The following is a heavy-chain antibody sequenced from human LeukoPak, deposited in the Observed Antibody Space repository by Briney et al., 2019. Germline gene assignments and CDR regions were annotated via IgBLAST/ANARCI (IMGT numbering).Heavy chain of an antibody. CDR1: GGSISSYY. D-gene: IGHD3-22*01. V-gene: IGHV4-59*08. CDR3: ARRRPNYYDSSGSIPEVFDY. CDR2: IYYSGST. J-gene: IGHJ4*02. Sequence: SETLSLTCTVSGGSISSYYWSWIRQPPGKGLEWIGYIYYSGSTNYNPSLKSRVTISVDTSKNQFSLKLSSVTAADTAVYYCARRRPNYYDSSGSIPEVFDYWGLGTLVTVSS.